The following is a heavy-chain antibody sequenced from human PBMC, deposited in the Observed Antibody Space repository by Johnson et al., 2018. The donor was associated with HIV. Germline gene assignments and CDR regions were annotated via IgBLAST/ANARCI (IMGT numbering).Heavy chain of an antibody. CDR3: AKALGWELSI. V-gene: IGHV3-33*06. CDR1: GFTFSDYG. CDR2: VWSDGNNR. J-gene: IGHJ3*02. D-gene: IGHD1-26*01. Sequence: QVQLVESGGGVVQPGRSLRLSCAASGFTFSDYGIHWVRQAPGKGLEWVAVVWSDGNNRYYADSVKGRFTISRDNSKNTLYLQMNSLRAEDTAVYYCAKALGWELSIWGQGTMVTVSS.